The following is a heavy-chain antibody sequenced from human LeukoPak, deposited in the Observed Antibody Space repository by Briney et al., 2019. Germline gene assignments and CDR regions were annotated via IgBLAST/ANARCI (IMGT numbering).Heavy chain of an antibody. CDR3: AREVSSRYSSSFGWFDP. CDR1: GGSISSYY. V-gene: IGHV4-59*01. CDR2: IYYSGST. D-gene: IGHD6-13*01. J-gene: IGHJ5*02. Sequence: SETLSLTCAVSGGSISSYYWSWIRQPPGKGLEWIGYIYYSGSTNYNPSLKSRVTISVDTSKNQFSLKPSSVTAADTAVYYCAREVSSRYSSSFGWFDPWGQGTLVTVSS.